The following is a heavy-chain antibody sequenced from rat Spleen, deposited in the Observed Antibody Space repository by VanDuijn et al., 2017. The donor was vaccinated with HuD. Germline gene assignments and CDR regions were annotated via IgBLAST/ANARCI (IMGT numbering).Heavy chain of an antibody. J-gene: IGHJ2*01. CDR2: ISYEGSGT. Sequence: EVQLVESGGGLVQPGRSLKLSCAASGFTFSDYYMAWVRQAPEKGLEWVASISYEGSGTYYGDSVKGRFTISRDNAKSTLSLQMDSLRSEDTATYYCARRHYGYTDYFDYWGQGVMVTVSS. V-gene: IGHV5-22*01. CDR3: ARRHYGYTDYFDY. CDR1: GFTFSDYY. D-gene: IGHD1-9*01.